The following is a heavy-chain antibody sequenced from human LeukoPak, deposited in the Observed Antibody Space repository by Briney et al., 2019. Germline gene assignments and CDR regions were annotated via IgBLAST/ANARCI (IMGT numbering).Heavy chain of an antibody. CDR2: IKPNSGAT. J-gene: IGHJ5*02. V-gene: IGHV1-2*06. CDR1: GYTFTDYY. CDR3: ARHEGEGDCTTTSCGWFDP. D-gene: IGHD2-2*01. Sequence: ASVKVSCKASGYTFTDYYMNWVRQAPGRGLEWMGRIKPNSGATKYAQKFQGRVTMTRDSSISTAYMELSRLRSDDTAVYYCARHEGEGDCTTTSCGWFDPWGQGTLVTVSS.